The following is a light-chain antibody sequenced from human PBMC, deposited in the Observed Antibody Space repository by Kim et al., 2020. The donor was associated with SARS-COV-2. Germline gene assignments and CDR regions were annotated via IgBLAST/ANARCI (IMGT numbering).Light chain of an antibody. CDR3: QSYDSSNYWV. CDR1: SGNIASNY. V-gene: IGLV6-57*03. J-gene: IGLJ3*02. CDR2: EDT. Sequence: NFMLTQPHSVSESPGKTVTISCSRSSGNIASNYVQWYQQRPGSAPTTVIYEDTQRPSGVPDRFSGSVDSSSNSASLTISGLKTEDEADYYCQSYDSSNYWVFGGGTKLTVL.